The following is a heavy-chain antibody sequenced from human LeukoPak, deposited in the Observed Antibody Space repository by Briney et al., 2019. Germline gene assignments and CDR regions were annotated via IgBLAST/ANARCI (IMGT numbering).Heavy chain of an antibody. CDR3: AISHLWAFDI. V-gene: IGHV5-51*01. CDR1: GYSFTSYW. CDR2: IYPGDSDT. D-gene: IGHD3-3*02. J-gene: IGHJ3*02. Sequence: GESLQISCKGSGYSFTSYWIGWVRQMPGKGLEWMGIIYPGDSDTRYSPSFQGQVTISADKSISTAYLQWSSLKASDAAIYYCAISHLWAFDIWGQGTLITVSS.